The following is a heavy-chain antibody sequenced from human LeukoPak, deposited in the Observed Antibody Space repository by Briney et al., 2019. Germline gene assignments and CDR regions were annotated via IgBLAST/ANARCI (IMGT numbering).Heavy chain of an antibody. CDR2: IYHSGST. J-gene: IGHJ4*02. Sequence: SETLSLTCTVSGGSISSSSYYWGWIRQPPGKGLEWIGSIYHSGSTYYNPSLKSRVTISVDTSKNQFSLKLSSVTAADTAVYYCARDKSEYGDYSYYFDYWGQGTLVTVSS. D-gene: IGHD4-17*01. CDR3: ARDKSEYGDYSYYFDY. V-gene: IGHV4-39*07. CDR1: GGSISSSSYY.